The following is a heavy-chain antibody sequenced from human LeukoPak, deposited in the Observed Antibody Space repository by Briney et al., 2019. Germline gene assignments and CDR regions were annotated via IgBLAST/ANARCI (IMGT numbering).Heavy chain of an antibody. CDR3: AKSPGEYYFDY. CDR1: GGTFSSYA. D-gene: IGHD3-16*01. V-gene: IGHV1-69*04. Sequence: GASVKVSCKASGGTFSSYAISWVRQAPGQGLEWMGRIIPILGIANYAQKFQGRVTITADKSTSTAYMELSSLRSEDTAVYYCAKSPGEYYFDYWGQGILVTVSS. CDR2: IIPILGIA. J-gene: IGHJ4*02.